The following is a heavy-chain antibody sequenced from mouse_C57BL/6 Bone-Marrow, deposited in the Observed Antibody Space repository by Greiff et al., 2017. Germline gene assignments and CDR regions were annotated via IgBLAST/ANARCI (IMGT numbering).Heavy chain of an antibody. CDR1: GYTFTSYW. J-gene: IGHJ2*01. D-gene: IGHD1-1*01. V-gene: IGHV1-64*01. CDR3: ARTFITTVWYFDY. Sequence: QVQLQQPGAELVKPGASVKLSCKASGYTFTSYWMNWVKQRPGQGLEWIGMIHPNSGSTNYNEKFKSKATLTVDKSSSTAYMQLSSLTSEDSAVYYCARTFITTVWYFDYWGQGTTLTVSS. CDR2: IHPNSGST.